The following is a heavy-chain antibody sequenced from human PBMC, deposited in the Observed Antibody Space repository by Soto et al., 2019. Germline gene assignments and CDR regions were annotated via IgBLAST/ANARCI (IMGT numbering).Heavy chain of an antibody. CDR2: IYHSGST. CDR1: GGSISSGGYS. D-gene: IGHD3-22*01. J-gene: IGHJ5*02. Sequence: SETLSLTCAVSGGSISSGGYSWSWIRQPPGKGLEWIGYIYHSGSTYYNPSLKSRVTISVDRSKNQFSLKLSSVTAADTAVYYCARCYYYDSSGFRFDPWGQGTLVTVSS. CDR3: ARCYYYDSSGFRFDP. V-gene: IGHV4-30-2*01.